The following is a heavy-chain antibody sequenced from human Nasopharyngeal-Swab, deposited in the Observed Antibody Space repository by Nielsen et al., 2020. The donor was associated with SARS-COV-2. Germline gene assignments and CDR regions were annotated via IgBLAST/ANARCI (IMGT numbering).Heavy chain of an antibody. CDR2: ISSSSSYI. Sequence: GGSLRLSCAASGFTFSSYSMNWVRQAPGKGLEWVSSISSSSSYIYYADSVKGRFTISRDNAKNSLYLQMNSLRAEDTAVYYCARDRGIAAAGTYFDCWGQGTLVTVSS. CDR3: ARDRGIAAAGTYFDC. J-gene: IGHJ4*02. V-gene: IGHV3-21*01. CDR1: GFTFSSYS. D-gene: IGHD6-13*01.